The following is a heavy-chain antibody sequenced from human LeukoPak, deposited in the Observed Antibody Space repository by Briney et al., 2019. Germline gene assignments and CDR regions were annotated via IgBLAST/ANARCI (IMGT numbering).Heavy chain of an antibody. CDR3: ARAPYSYGYPYYYYYYMDV. J-gene: IGHJ6*03. Sequence: GGSLRLSCAASGFTFSIYSMNWVRQAPGKGLEWVSYISSSSSTIYYADSVKGRFTISRDNAKNSLYLQMNSLRAEDTAVYYCARAPYSYGYPYYYYYYMDVWGKGTTVTVSS. CDR1: GFTFSIYS. V-gene: IGHV3-48*01. CDR2: ISSSSSTI. D-gene: IGHD5-18*01.